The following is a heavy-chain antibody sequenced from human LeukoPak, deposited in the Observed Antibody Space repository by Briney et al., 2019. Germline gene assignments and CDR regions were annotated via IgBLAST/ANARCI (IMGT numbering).Heavy chain of an antibody. CDR1: GFTFTSYA. V-gene: IGHV3-23*01. CDR3: AKGTDTTGRHNFDI. D-gene: IGHD2-8*02. J-gene: IGHJ4*02. Sequence: GSLRLSCEASGFTFTSYAMHWVRQAPGKGLEWFSSITSSGDGTFYTDSLSGRFTISRDNDKKAVFLQMKSLRRGDSALYFCAKGTDTTGRHNFDIWGQGTLVTVSS. CDR2: ITSSGDGT.